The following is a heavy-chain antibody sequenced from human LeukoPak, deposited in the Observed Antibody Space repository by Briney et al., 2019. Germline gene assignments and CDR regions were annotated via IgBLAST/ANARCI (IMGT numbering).Heavy chain of an antibody. J-gene: IGHJ4*02. Sequence: PGGSLRLSCAASGFTFSSYAMSWVRQAPGKGLECVSVIYSGGSTYYADSVKGRFTISRDNSKNTLYLQMNSLRAEDTAVYYCARVYCSGGSCYEDYWGQGTLVTVSS. V-gene: IGHV3-66*01. CDR1: GFTFSSYA. CDR2: IYSGGST. CDR3: ARVYCSGGSCYEDY. D-gene: IGHD2-15*01.